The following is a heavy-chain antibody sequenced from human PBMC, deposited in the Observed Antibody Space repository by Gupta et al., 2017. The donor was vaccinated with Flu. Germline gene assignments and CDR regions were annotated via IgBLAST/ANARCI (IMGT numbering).Heavy chain of an antibody. V-gene: IGHV1-18*04. CDR3: ARCIPPDNNYYFYGMDG. CDR2: IAVDNGNT. CDR1: GYTFSRYG. J-gene: IGHJ6*02. Sequence: QVHLVQSAAAVTKPGASVKLSCKVSGYTFSRYGISWVRQAPGQGIEWMGWIAVDNGNTNYGQKVRDRVTMTTDTITSTAYMELRSLTSGDTAVYYCARCIPPDNNYYFYGMDGWGQGTSVTVSS. D-gene: IGHD1-14*01.